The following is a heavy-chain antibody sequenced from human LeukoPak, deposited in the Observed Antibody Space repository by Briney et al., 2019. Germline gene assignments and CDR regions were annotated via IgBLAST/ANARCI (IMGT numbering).Heavy chain of an antibody. V-gene: IGHV4-61*02. CDR1: GGSISSGGHY. CDR2: ISSTGST. Sequence: SETLSLTCTVSGGSISSGGHYWSWIRQPAGKGLEYLGRISSTGSTNYNPSLRSRVTISADTSKDHFSLKLTSVTAADTAVYYCARIGDWGAALDFWGQGTVVTVSS. J-gene: IGHJ3*01. CDR3: ARIGDWGAALDF. D-gene: IGHD2-21*01.